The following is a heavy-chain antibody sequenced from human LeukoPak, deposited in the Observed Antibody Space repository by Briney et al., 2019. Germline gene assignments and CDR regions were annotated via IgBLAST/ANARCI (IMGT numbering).Heavy chain of an antibody. D-gene: IGHD2-2*01. J-gene: IGHJ6*03. CDR1: GFTFSSYS. Sequence: GGSLRLSCAASGFTFSSYSMTWVRQAPGKGLEWVSYISSSSSTIYYADFVKGRFTISRDNAKNSLYLQMNSLRAEDTAVYYCARVPVVPAVPGKMSGYYYMDVWGKGTTVTVSS. CDR2: ISSSSSTI. V-gene: IGHV3-48*04. CDR3: ARVPVVPAVPGKMSGYYYMDV.